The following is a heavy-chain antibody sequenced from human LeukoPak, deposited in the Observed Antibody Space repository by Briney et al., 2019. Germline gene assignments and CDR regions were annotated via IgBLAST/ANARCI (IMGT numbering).Heavy chain of an antibody. V-gene: IGHV3-48*03. CDR1: GFTFRSYE. CDR3: ARLIRGFSSAY. D-gene: IGHD5-18*01. Sequence: GGSLRLSCAASGFTFRSYEMNWVRQAPGKGLEWISHINSSGQSIHYADSVKGRFTISRDKAKNTLYLQMNSLRADDTAVYYCARLIRGFSSAYWGHGTLVTVSS. CDR2: INSSGQSI. J-gene: IGHJ4*01.